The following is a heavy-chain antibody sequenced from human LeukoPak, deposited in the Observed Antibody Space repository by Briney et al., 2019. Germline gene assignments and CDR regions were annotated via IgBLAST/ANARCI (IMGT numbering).Heavy chain of an antibody. V-gene: IGHV4-59*08. CDR1: GGSISTNY. CDR2: IFYSGRN. D-gene: IGHD3-10*01. Sequence: SETLSLTCTVSGGSISTNYWSWIRQPPGKGLEWIGNIFYSGRNNYNPSLRSRVTISVDTSKNQFSLKLSSVTAADTAVYYCARLWFGNWFDPWGQGTLVTVSS. J-gene: IGHJ5*02. CDR3: ARLWFGNWFDP.